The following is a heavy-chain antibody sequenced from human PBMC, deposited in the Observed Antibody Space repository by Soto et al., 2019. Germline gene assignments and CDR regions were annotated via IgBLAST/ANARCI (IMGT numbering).Heavy chain of an antibody. CDR3: ARHADSSSYYYPFDY. CDR2: IYHGGST. D-gene: IGHD3-22*01. J-gene: IGHJ4*02. V-gene: IGHV4-38-2*01. CDR1: GYSISSGHH. Sequence: SETLSLTCPVSGYSISSGHHWGWIRQPPGKGLEWIGSIYHGGSTYFNPSLKSRLTISVDTSKSQFSLKLSSVTAADTAVYYCARHADSSSYYYPFDYWGQGTQVTVSS.